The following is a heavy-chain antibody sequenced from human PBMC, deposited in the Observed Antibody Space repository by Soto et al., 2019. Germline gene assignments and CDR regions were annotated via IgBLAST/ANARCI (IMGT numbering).Heavy chain of an antibody. CDR1: GGSISSYD. D-gene: IGHD3-22*01. J-gene: IGHJ5*02. CDR2: MYSSGAT. Sequence: ETLSLTCTVSGGSISSYDWSWIRQAPGKKLEWIGYMYSSGATNYNPSLKSRVTMSRDTSKNQFSLKLSSVTTADTAVYYCARDHSSGWVNWFDPWGQGTLVTVS. V-gene: IGHV4-59*01. CDR3: ARDHSSGWVNWFDP.